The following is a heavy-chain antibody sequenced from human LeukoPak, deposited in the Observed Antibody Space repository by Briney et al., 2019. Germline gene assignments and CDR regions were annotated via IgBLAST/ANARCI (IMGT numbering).Heavy chain of an antibody. J-gene: IGHJ4*02. CDR3: ARHGYTASHFFLDY. D-gene: IGHD5-18*01. CDR1: SGSINSYY. Sequence: SDTLSLTCSVSSGSINSYYWGWVRQPAGRGLEWIGRIYTTGHADYYPSLQSRVTMSVDTSQKQFSLNLRSVTAADTAFYFCARHGYTASHFFLDYWSQGTLVTVSS. V-gene: IGHV4-4*07. CDR2: IYTTGHA.